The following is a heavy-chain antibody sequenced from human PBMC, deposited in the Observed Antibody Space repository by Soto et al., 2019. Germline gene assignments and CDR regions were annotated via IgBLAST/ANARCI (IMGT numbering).Heavy chain of an antibody. CDR1: GFTFTSSA. Sequence: ASVKVSFKASGFTFTSSAVQWVRQARGQRLEWIGWIVVGSGNTNYAQKFQERVTITRDMSTSTAYMELSSLRSEDTAVYYCAAKVVLNGMDVWGQGTTVTVSS. CDR2: IVVGSGNT. CDR3: AAKVVLNGMDV. J-gene: IGHJ6*02. V-gene: IGHV1-58*01. D-gene: IGHD3-10*01.